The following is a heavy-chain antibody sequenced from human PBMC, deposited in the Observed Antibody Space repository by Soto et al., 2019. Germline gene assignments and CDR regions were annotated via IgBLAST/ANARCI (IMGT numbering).Heavy chain of an antibody. CDR1: GGSISSSSYY. J-gene: IGHJ4*02. CDR2: IYYTGST. D-gene: IGHD3-22*01. V-gene: IGHV4-39*01. Sequence: SETLSLTCTVSGGSISSSSYYWGWIRQPPGKGLEWIGSIYYTGSTYYNPSLKSRVTISVDTSKNQFSLKLSSVTAADTAVYYCARQRRYYYDSSGHPDYWGQGTLVTVPS. CDR3: ARQRRYYYDSSGHPDY.